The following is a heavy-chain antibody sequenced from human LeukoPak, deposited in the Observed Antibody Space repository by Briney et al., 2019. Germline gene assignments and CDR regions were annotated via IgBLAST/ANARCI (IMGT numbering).Heavy chain of an antibody. D-gene: IGHD2-2*01. Sequence: GASVKVSCKSSGFTFTDEYIHWVRQAPGQGLEWMGWINPYSGAINYAQKFQGRVTQTRDTSISTAYMELSRLTSGDTAVYYCARDPKSQLLLDYWGQGTLVTVSS. CDR3: ARDPKSQLLLDY. J-gene: IGHJ4*02. V-gene: IGHV1-2*02. CDR2: INPYSGAI. CDR1: GFTFTDEY.